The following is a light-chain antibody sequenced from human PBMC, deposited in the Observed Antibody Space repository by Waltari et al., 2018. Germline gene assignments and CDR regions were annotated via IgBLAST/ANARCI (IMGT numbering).Light chain of an antibody. CDR2: DVS. V-gene: IGLV2-11*01. Sequence: QSALTQPRSVSGPPGQSVTISCTGTSSDVGGYYAVSWYRQHPGKAPELIIYDVSKRPSGVPDRFSGSKSGNTASLTISGLQADDEADYYCSSNAGYSTWVFGGGTKVTVL. CDR3: SSNAGYSTWV. J-gene: IGLJ3*02. CDR1: SSDVGGYYA.